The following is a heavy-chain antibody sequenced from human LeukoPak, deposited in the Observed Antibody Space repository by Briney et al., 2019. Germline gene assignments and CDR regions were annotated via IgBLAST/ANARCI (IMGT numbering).Heavy chain of an antibody. D-gene: IGHD3-10*01. CDR2: ISGSGGST. J-gene: IGHJ4*02. Sequence: GGSLRLSCAASGFTFSSYAMSWVRQAPGKGLEWVSAISGSGGSTYYADSVMGRFTISRDNSKNPLYLQMNSLTAEDTGVYCCAKGPTEGGFGELVGYFDYWGQGTLVTVSS. CDR1: GFTFSSYA. V-gene: IGHV3-23*01. CDR3: AKGPTEGGFGELVGYFDY.